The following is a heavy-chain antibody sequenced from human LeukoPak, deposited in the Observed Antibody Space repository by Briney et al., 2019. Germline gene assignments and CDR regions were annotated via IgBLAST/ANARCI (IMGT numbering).Heavy chain of an antibody. J-gene: IGHJ4*02. D-gene: IGHD2-2*01. Sequence: PSETLSLTCAVSGGSISSGGYSWSWIRQPPGKGLEWIGYIYHSGSTYYNPSLKSRVTISVDRSKNQFSLKPSSVTAADTAVYYCARGGREVLDYWGQGTLVTVSS. CDR1: GGSISSGGYS. V-gene: IGHV4-30-2*01. CDR2: IYHSGST. CDR3: ARGGREVLDY.